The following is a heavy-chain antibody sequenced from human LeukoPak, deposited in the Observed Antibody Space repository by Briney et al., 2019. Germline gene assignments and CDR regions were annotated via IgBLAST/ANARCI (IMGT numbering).Heavy chain of an antibody. CDR2: IYRSGST. J-gene: IGHJ6*03. CDR3: AIRVYCSSTSCYWIGTYYYYYMDV. D-gene: IGHD2-2*01. Sequence: TSETLSLTCTVSRYFISSGYYWGWIRQPPGQGLEWIGSIYRSGSTYYNSSLKSRVTISVDTSKNQFSLKLSSVTAADTAVYYCAIRVYCSSTSCYWIGTYYYYYMDVWGKGTTVTVSS. V-gene: IGHV4-38-2*02. CDR1: RYFISSGYY.